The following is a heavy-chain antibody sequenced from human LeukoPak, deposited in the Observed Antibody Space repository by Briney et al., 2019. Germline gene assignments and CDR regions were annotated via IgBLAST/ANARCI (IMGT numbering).Heavy chain of an antibody. J-gene: IGHJ3*02. Sequence: SSETLSLTCTVSGGSISSYYWNWIRQPPGKGLEWIGYIYYSGSPNYNPSLKSRVTISVDTSKNQLSLKLSSVTAADTAVYYCAREARAGESAFDIWGQGTMVTVSS. CDR3: AREARAGESAFDI. D-gene: IGHD1-14*01. CDR1: GGSISSYY. V-gene: IGHV4-59*01. CDR2: IYYSGSP.